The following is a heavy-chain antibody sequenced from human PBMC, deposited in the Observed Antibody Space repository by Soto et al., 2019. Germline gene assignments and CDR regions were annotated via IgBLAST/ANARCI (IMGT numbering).Heavy chain of an antibody. J-gene: IGHJ3*02. V-gene: IGHV1-2*02. D-gene: IGHD3-10*01. CDR2: INPNSVGT. CDR1: GYTFTGHY. Sequence: ASVKVSCKASGYTFTGHYMHWVRQAPGQGLEWMGWINPNSVGTNYAQKFQGRVTMTRDTSISKAYMELSRLRSDDTAVYYCAREQMVRAAHGFDIWGQGTMVTVSS. CDR3: AREQMVRAAHGFDI.